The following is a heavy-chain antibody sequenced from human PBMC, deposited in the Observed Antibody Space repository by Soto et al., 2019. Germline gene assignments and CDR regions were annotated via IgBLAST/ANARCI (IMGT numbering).Heavy chain of an antibody. D-gene: IGHD3-22*01. CDR2: IYYSGST. CDR3: ARVYDSSGYYPRGAFDI. V-gene: IGHV4-59*01. CDR1: GGSISSYY. Sequence: SETLSLTCTVSGGSISSYYWSWIRQPPGKGLEWIGYIYYSGSTNYNPSLKSRVTISVDTSKNQFSLKLSSVTAADTAVYYCARVYDSSGYYPRGAFDIWGQGTMVTASS. J-gene: IGHJ3*02.